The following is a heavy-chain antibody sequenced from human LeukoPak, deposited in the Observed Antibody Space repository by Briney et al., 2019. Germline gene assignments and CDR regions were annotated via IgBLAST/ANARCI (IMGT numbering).Heavy chain of an antibody. CDR3: ARSYYYDSSGYPPWDY. CDR1: GYTFTGYY. V-gene: IGHV1-2*02. J-gene: IGHJ4*02. D-gene: IGHD3-22*01. CDR2: INPNSGGT. Sequence: ASVKVSCKASGYTFTGYYMHWVRQAPGQGLEWMGWINPNSGGTNYAQEFQGRVTMTRDTSISTAYMELSRLRSDDTAVYYCARSYYYDSSGYPPWDYWGQGTLVTVSS.